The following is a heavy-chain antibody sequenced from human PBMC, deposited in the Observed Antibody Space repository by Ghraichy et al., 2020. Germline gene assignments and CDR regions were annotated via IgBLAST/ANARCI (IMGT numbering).Heavy chain of an antibody. CDR3: ARGSGSYHNNWFDP. J-gene: IGHJ5*02. D-gene: IGHD3-10*01. V-gene: IGHV3-33*01. CDR1: GFTFSSYG. CDR2: IWYDGSNK. Sequence: LSLTCAASGFTFSSYGMHWVRQAPGKGLEWVAVIWYDGSNKYYADSVKGRFTISRDNSKNTLYLQMNSLRVEDTAVYYCARGSGSYHNNWFDPWGQGTLVTVSS.